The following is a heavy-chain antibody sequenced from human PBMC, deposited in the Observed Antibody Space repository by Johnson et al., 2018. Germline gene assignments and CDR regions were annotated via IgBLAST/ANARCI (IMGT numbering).Heavy chain of an antibody. Sequence: VQLVQSGGGLVQPGGSLRLSCAASGFTFSRYWMNWVRQAPGKGLEWVANIKQDGSEKYYVASVKGRFTLSRDHAKNSLYLQMNSPRAEDTAVHYCARDGGSGSFDAFDIWGQGTMVTVSS. V-gene: IGHV3-7*01. CDR2: IKQDGSEK. J-gene: IGHJ3*02. CDR1: GFTFSRYW. D-gene: IGHD1-26*01. CDR3: ARDGGSGSFDAFDI.